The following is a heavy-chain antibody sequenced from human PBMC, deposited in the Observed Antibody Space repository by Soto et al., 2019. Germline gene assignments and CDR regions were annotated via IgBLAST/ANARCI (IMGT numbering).Heavy chain of an antibody. CDR2: ISGSGGST. V-gene: IGHV3-23*01. J-gene: IGHJ3*02. D-gene: IGHD3-9*01. CDR3: AKDPPTYYDIFRDAFDI. CDR1: GFTFSSYA. Sequence: EVQLLESGGGLVQPGGSLSLSCAASGFTFSSYAMSWVRQAPGKGLEWVSAISGSGGSTYYADSVKGRFTISRDNSKNTLYLQMNSLRAEDTAVYYCAKDPPTYYDIFRDAFDIWGQGTMVTVSS.